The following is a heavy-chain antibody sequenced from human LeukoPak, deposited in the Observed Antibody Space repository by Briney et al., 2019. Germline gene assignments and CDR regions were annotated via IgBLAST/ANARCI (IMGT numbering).Heavy chain of an antibody. CDR2: IYHSGST. CDR1: GGSVRGDRYY. CDR3: ARDQVTAAGTGGLGY. J-gene: IGHJ4*02. D-gene: IGHD6-13*01. V-gene: IGHV4-61*01. Sequence: SETLSLTCTVSGGSVRGDRYYWNWIRQPPGKGLEWVGEIYHSGSTIYNPSLKSRVTISVDMSKNQFSLKLNSVTAADTAVYFCARDQVTAAGTGGLGYWGQGTQVTVSS.